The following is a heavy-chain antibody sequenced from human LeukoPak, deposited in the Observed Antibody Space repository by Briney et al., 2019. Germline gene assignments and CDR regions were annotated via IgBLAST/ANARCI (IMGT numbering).Heavy chain of an antibody. CDR2: ISPPGGST. D-gene: IGHD5-18*01. V-gene: IGHV1-46*01. Sequence: ASVKASCKASGYSFSGNGITWVRQAPGQGLEWMGMISPPGGSTTYADKFQGRISMTRDMSTSTGYMELSSLRSEDTAVYYCAIVPRPGEYNYGYGGYWGQGTPVAVSS. CDR1: GYSFSGNG. CDR3: AIVPRPGEYNYGYGGY. J-gene: IGHJ4*02.